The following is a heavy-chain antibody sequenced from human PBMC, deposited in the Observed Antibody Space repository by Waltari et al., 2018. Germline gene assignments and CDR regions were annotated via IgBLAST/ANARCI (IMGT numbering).Heavy chain of an antibody. CDR3: ARGAIAVAGMLFDP. CDR2: ISPILNIT. Sequence: QVQLVQSGAEVKKPGSSVKVACKTSGGSFSGYAVSWVRQAPGQGLEWMGRISPILNITDDSQKFQGRVTITADKSTSTAYLDLSSLRPDDTAMYYCARGAIAVAGMLFDPWGQGTQVTVSS. V-gene: IGHV1-69*04. D-gene: IGHD6-19*01. CDR1: GGSFSGYA. J-gene: IGHJ5*02.